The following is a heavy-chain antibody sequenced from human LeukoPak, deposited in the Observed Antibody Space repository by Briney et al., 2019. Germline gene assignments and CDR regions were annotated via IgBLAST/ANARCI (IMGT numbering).Heavy chain of an antibody. D-gene: IGHD5-24*01. V-gene: IGHV5-51*01. CDR3: AGQGKDGYRVVDY. Sequence: GESLKISCKGSGYSFTSYWIGWVRQVPGKGLEWMGIIWPDDSDKRYSPSFQGQVTISADKSTSTAYLQWSSLKAPDTAMYYCAGQGKDGYRVVDYWGQGTLVTVSS. CDR2: IWPDDSDK. J-gene: IGHJ4*02. CDR1: GYSFTSYW.